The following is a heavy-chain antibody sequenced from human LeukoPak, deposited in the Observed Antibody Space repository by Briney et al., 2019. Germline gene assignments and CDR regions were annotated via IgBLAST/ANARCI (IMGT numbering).Heavy chain of an antibody. CDR1: GFTFSSYA. CDR2: ISGSGGST. D-gene: IGHD5-18*01. Sequence: PGGSLRLSCAASGFTFSSYAMSWVRQAPGKGLEWVSAISGSGGSTYYADSVKGRFTISRDNSKNTLYLQMNSLRAEDTAVYYCAKDMWRVGIQLWLRTYYFDYWGQGTLVTVSS. CDR3: AKDMWRVGIQLWLRTYYFDY. J-gene: IGHJ4*02. V-gene: IGHV3-23*01.